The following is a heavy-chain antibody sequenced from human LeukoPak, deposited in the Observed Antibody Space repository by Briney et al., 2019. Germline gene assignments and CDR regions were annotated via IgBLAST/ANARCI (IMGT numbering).Heavy chain of an antibody. CDR2: IQYDGSIE. Sequence: AGRSLRLSCTASGFTFSSYGMHWVRQAPGRGLEWVAAIQYDGSIEYYADSVKGRFTISRDQSKNTLFLQVNSLRAEDTAVYYCARDSCGSPSCFDYRGQGTLVTVSS. CDR1: GFTFSSYG. V-gene: IGHV3-33*01. J-gene: IGHJ4*02. D-gene: IGHD2-2*01. CDR3: ARDSCGSPSCFDY.